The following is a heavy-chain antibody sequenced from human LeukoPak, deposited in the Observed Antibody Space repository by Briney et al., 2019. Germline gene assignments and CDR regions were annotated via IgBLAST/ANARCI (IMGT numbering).Heavy chain of an antibody. D-gene: IGHD3-10*01. CDR1: GGSISSYY. V-gene: IGHV4-59*01. J-gene: IGHJ5*02. CDR2: IYYSGST. Sequence: SETLFLTCTVSGGSISSYYWSWIRQPPGKGLEWIGYIYYSGSTNYNPSLKSRVTISVDTSKNQFSLKLSSVTAADTAVYYCAGFGLWFGELYGFGPWGQGTLDTVSS. CDR3: AGFGLWFGELYGFGP.